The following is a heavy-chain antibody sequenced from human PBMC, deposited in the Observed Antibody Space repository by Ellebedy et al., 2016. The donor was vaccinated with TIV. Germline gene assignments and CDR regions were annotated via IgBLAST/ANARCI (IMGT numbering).Heavy chain of an antibody. CDR2: IYYSGST. Sequence: MPSETLSLTCTVSGGSISSSSYYWGWIRQPPGKGLEWIGSIYYSGSTYYNPSLNSRVTISVDTSTNQFSLKLSSVTAADTAVYYCARLAYSNYYFDYWGQGTLVTVSS. CDR3: ARLAYSNYYFDY. J-gene: IGHJ4*02. D-gene: IGHD4-11*01. CDR1: GGSISSSSYY. V-gene: IGHV4-39*01.